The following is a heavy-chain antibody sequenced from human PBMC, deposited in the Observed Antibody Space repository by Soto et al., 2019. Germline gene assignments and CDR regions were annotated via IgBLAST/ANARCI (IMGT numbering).Heavy chain of an antibody. V-gene: IGHV4-38-2*01. CDR3: ARVGGYSGDY. D-gene: IGHD3-22*01. J-gene: IGHJ4*02. CDR2: IYHSGST. CDR1: GCSISSGYC. Sequence: SETLSLTCAVSGCSISSGYCWGWIRQPPGKGLEWIGSIYHSGSTYYNPSLKSRVTISVDTSKNQFSLKLSSVTAADTAVYYCARVGGYSGDYWGQGTLVTVSS.